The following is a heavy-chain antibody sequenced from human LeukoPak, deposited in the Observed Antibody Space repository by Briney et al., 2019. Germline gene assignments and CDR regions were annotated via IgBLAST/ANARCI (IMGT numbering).Heavy chain of an antibody. CDR1: GFTFSSYG. Sequence: GGSLRLSCAASGFTFSSYGMHWVRQAPGKRLEWVAVIWYDGSNKYYADSVKGRFTISRDNSKNTLYLQMNSLRAEDTAVYYCARGSLLWFGELAPFDPWGQGTLVTVSS. J-gene: IGHJ5*02. V-gene: IGHV3-33*01. CDR2: IWYDGSNK. CDR3: ARGSLLWFGELAPFDP. D-gene: IGHD3-10*01.